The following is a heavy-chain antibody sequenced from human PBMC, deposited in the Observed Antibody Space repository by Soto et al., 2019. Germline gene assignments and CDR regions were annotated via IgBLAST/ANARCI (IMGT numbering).Heavy chain of an antibody. CDR2: VSYDGSIE. J-gene: IGHJ5*02. CDR3: AKDLYFYDFRPDVP. Sequence: GGSLRLSCAASGFTFSSYAMHWVRLAPGKGLEWVAVVSYDGSIENYADSVRGRFTISRDNSKNTVFLQMNSLRVEDTAVYYCAKDLYFYDFRPDVPWGQGPLVPAPS. V-gene: IGHV3-30*04. D-gene: IGHD3-16*01. CDR1: GFTFSSYA.